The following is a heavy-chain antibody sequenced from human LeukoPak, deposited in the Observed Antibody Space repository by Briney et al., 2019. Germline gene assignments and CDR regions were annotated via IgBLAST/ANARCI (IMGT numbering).Heavy chain of an antibody. CDR1: GGSISSGGYY. J-gene: IGHJ4*02. CDR3: ARLEGDSSGYYYSTYFDY. Sequence: SETLSLTCTVSGGSISSGGYYWSWIRQHPGKGLEWIGYIYYSGSTYYHPSLKSRINISIDTSKNQFSLKLSSVTAADTAVYYCARLEGDSSGYYYSTYFDYWGQGTLVTVSS. CDR2: IYYSGST. D-gene: IGHD3-22*01. V-gene: IGHV4-31*03.